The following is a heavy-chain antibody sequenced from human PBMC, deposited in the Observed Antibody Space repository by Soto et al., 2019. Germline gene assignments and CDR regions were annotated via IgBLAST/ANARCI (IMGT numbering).Heavy chain of an antibody. J-gene: IGHJ6*02. Sequence: PGESLKISCAAFGFTYRSYDMHWVRHVPGKGLEWVSSLGGAGAREYAGSVRGRFTISRDNAKNSLYLQMDSLRVGDTAVYYCTRATFGVGMDLWGQGTPVTSP. CDR3: TRATFGVGMDL. CDR1: GFTYRSYD. CDR2: LGGAGAR. D-gene: IGHD3-10*01. V-gene: IGHV3-13*01.